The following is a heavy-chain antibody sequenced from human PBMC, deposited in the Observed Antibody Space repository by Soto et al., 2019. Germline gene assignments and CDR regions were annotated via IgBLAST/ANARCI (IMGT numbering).Heavy chain of an antibody. CDR1: GYTFSNFW. CDR3: ARSPRNSPYFEC. V-gene: IGHV5-51*01. J-gene: IGHJ4*02. D-gene: IGHD5-18*01. CDR2: IYPGDHEI. Sequence: GASLKISCQCSGYTFSNFWMGWARQLPGKGLERMGIIYPGDHEIRYSTSFQGKVTISAAKSITTVYLQWNSLEASDTAFYLCARSPRNSPYFECWHQGALVTVSS.